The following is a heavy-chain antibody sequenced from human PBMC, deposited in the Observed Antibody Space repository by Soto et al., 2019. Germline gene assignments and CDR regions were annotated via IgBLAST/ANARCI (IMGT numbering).Heavy chain of an antibody. CDR2: INAGNGNT. D-gene: IGHD2-2*01. CDR3: ASEATGYCSSTSCPVYFDY. Sequence: PSVKAAFGTAACRLTGYTTHVAGQSPGQRLEWMGWINAGNGNTKYSQKFQGRVTITRDTSASTAYMELSSLRSEDTAVYYCASEATGYCSSTSCPVYFDYWGQGTLVTVSS. V-gene: IGHV1-3*01. J-gene: IGHJ4*02. CDR1: ACRLTGYT.